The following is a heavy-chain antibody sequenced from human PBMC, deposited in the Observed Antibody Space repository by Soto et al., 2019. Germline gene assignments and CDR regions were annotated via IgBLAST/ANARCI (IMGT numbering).Heavy chain of an antibody. CDR1: GFTFSSYA. D-gene: IGHD3-3*01. J-gene: IGHJ6*03. V-gene: IGHV3-23*01. Sequence: EVQLLESGGGLVQPGGSLRLSCAASGFTFSSYAMSWVRQAPGKGLEWVSAISGSGGSTYYADSVKGRFTISRDNSRNTLYLQMNSLRAEDTAVYYCAKASAIFYYYYYMDVWGKGTTVTVSS. CDR2: ISGSGGST. CDR3: AKASAIFYYYYYMDV.